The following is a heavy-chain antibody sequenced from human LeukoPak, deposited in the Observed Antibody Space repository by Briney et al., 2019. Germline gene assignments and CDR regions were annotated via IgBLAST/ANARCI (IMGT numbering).Heavy chain of an antibody. Sequence: PSETLSLTCTVSGGSISSYYWSWIRQPAGKGLEWIGRIYTSGSTNYNPSLKSRVTISVDTSKNQFSLKLSSVTAADTAVYYCARLGVEMATTTVDYWGQGTLVTVSS. CDR2: IYTSGST. D-gene: IGHD5-24*01. J-gene: IGHJ4*02. CDR3: ARLGVEMATTTVDY. CDR1: GGSISSYY. V-gene: IGHV4-4*07.